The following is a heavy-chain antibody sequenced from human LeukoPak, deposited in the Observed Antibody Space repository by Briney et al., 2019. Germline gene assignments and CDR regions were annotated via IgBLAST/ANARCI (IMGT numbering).Heavy chain of an antibody. CDR2: IYHSGST. Sequence: SETLSLTCAVSGGSISSGGYSWSWIRQPPGKGLEWIGYIYHSGSTCYNPSLKSRVTISVDRSKNQFSLKLSSVTAADTAVYYCARERAAAFDYWGQGTLVTVSS. D-gene: IGHD6-13*01. V-gene: IGHV4-30-2*01. CDR1: GGSISSGGYS. J-gene: IGHJ4*02. CDR3: ARERAAAFDY.